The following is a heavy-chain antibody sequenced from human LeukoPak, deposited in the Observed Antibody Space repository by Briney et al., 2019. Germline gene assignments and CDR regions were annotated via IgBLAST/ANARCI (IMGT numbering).Heavy chain of an antibody. Sequence: SETLSLTCAVYSGSFSGYYWSWIRQPPGKGLEWIGEINHSGSTNYNPSLKSRVTISVDTSKNQFSLKLSSVTAADTAVYYCARVSPFHTAMVRGWFDPWGQGTLVTVSS. CDR2: INHSGST. J-gene: IGHJ5*02. V-gene: IGHV4-34*01. CDR1: SGSFSGYY. CDR3: ARVSPFHTAMVRGWFDP. D-gene: IGHD5-18*01.